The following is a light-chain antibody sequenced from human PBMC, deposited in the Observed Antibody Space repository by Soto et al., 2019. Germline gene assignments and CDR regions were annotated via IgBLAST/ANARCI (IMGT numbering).Light chain of an antibody. J-gene: IGKJ1*01. CDR2: KAS. V-gene: IGKV1-5*03. Sequence: DIQMTRSPSTLSASVGDRVTITCRASQSLGNWLAWYQQKPGKAPKLLIYKASTLEGGVPSRFSGSGSGTEFTLTISSLQPDDFATYYCQQYKTFGQGTRVELK. CDR1: QSLGNW. CDR3: QQYKT.